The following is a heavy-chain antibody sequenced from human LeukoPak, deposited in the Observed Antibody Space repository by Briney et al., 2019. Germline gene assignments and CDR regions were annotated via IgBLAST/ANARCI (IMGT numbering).Heavy chain of an antibody. CDR2: INPNSGGT. CDR3: AGVLVRGVPFDY. V-gene: IGHV1-2*02. CDR1: GGTFSSYA. D-gene: IGHD3-10*01. J-gene: IGHJ4*02. Sequence: ASVKVSCKASGGTFSSYAINWVRQAPGQGLEWMGWINPNSGGTNYAQKFQGRVTMTRDTSISTAYMELSRLRSDDTAVYYCAGVLVRGVPFDYWGQGTLVTVSS.